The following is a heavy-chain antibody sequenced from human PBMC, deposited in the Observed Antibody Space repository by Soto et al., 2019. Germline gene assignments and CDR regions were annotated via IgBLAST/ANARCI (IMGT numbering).Heavy chain of an antibody. V-gene: IGHV1-46*01. Sequence: QVQLVQSGAEVKKPGASVKVSCKASGYTFTSYYMHWVRQAPGQGLEWMRIINPSGGSTSYAQKFQGRVTMTRDTSTSTVYMELTSLSSEDTAVYYCARDLSIAVAVYWGQGTLVTVSS. J-gene: IGHJ4*02. D-gene: IGHD6-19*01. CDR1: GYTFTSYY. CDR2: INPSGGST. CDR3: ARDLSIAVAVY.